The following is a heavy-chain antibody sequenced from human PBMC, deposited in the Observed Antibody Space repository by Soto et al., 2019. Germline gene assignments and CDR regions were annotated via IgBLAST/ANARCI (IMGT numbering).Heavy chain of an antibody. V-gene: IGHV3-15*07. Sequence: EVQLVESGGGFIYPGGSLRLSCAASGLTISNAWMNLVRQAPGTGLEWVGRIKTNTEGGTTDYAAAVKGRFTVSRDDSKNTLYLQMNSLKTEDTAVYYCTTGSVEGVWGQGTTVTVSS. CDR2: IKTNTEGGTT. CDR3: TTGSVEGV. CDR1: GLTISNAW. J-gene: IGHJ6*02. D-gene: IGHD2-15*01.